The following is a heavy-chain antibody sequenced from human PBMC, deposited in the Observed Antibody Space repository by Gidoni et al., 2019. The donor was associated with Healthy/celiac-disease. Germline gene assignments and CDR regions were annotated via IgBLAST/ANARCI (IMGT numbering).Heavy chain of an antibody. D-gene: IGHD3-22*01. CDR3: AKSRNLYYDSSGYFNY. Sequence: EVQLLESGGGLVQPGGSLRLSCAASGFTFITYAMSWVRQAPGTGLEWVSAISGSGGSTYYADSVKGRFTISRDNSKNTLYLQMNSLRAEDTAVYYCAKSRNLYYDSSGYFNYWGQGTLVTVSS. CDR2: ISGSGGST. V-gene: IGHV3-23*01. J-gene: IGHJ4*02. CDR1: GFTFITYA.